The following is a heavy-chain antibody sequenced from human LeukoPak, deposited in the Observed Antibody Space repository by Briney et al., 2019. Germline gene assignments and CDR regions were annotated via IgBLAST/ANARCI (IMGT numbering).Heavy chain of an antibody. D-gene: IGHD2-21*02. V-gene: IGHV3-23*01. CDR1: GISFSNYP. CDR3: AKEGDPNYYYYYGLDV. CDR2: ITGSGGSS. J-gene: IGHJ6*02. Sequence: PGGSLRLSCAASGISFSNYPMTWVRQAPGRGLEWVSAITGSGGSSYYADSVRGRFTISRDNSKNRLYLQMNSLRAEDTAVYYCAKEGDPNYYYYYGLDVWGQGTTVTVSS.